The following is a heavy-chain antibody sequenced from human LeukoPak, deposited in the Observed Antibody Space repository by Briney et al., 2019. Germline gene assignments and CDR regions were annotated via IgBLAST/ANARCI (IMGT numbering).Heavy chain of an antibody. CDR3: ARDYEALNWFDP. D-gene: IGHD3-16*01. CDR1: GYTFTGYY. CDR2: INPNSGGT. Sequence: ASVKVSRKASGYTFTGYYMHWVRQAPGQGLEWMGWINPNSGGTNYAQKFQGRVTMTRDTSISTAYMELSRLRSDDTAVYYCARDYEALNWFDPWGQGTLVTVSS. V-gene: IGHV1-2*02. J-gene: IGHJ5*02.